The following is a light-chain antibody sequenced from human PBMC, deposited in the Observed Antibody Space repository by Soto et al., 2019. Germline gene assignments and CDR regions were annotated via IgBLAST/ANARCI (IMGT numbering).Light chain of an antibody. CDR3: QQYGSSWT. V-gene: IGKV3-20*01. CDR2: GAS. Sequence: EIVLTQSPGTLSLSPGERATLSCRASQSVSSSYLAWYQQKHGQAPRLLIYGASSRATGIPDRFSGSGYGKDFTLTITRLEPEVFAVYYCQQYGSSWTFGQGTKVEIK. J-gene: IGKJ1*01. CDR1: QSVSSSY.